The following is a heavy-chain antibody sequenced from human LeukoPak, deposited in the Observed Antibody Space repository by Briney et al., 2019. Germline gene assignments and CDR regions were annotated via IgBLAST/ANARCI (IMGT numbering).Heavy chain of an antibody. CDR1: GYTFTGYY. CDR3: ARALDTAMDQCFVY. J-gene: IGHJ4*02. V-gene: IGHV1-2*02. Sequence: SVRDSCKASGYTFTGYYMHWVRQAPGQGLEWMGWINPNSGGTNYAQKFQGRVTMTRDTSISTAYMELSRLRSDDTAVYYCARALDTAMDQCFVYWGQGTLVTVSS. CDR2: INPNSGGT. D-gene: IGHD5-18*01.